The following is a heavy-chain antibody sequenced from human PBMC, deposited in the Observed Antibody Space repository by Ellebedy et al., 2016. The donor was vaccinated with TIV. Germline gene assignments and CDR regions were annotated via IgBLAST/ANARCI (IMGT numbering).Heavy chain of an antibody. J-gene: IGHJ4*02. D-gene: IGHD5-18*01. Sequence: SLKISCAASGFTFITYAMHWVRQAPGKGLEWVSGISWNSGSIGYADSVKGRFTISRDNAKNSLYLQMNSLRAEDTALYYCAKDMDTAMAYYFDYWGQGTLVTVSS. V-gene: IGHV3-9*01. CDR2: ISWNSGSI. CDR1: GFTFITYA. CDR3: AKDMDTAMAYYFDY.